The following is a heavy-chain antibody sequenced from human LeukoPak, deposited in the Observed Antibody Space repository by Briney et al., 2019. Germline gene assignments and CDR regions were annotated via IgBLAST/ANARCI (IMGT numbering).Heavy chain of an antibody. CDR1: GFTFSTSW. Sequence: GGSLRLSCAASGFTFSTSWMSWVRLAPGRGLEWVANIKQDGSEKNYVDSVKGRLTISRDKAKDLLYLQMNSLRVEDTAMYYCAWYSRSSEAYWGQGTLVTVSS. J-gene: IGHJ4*02. D-gene: IGHD6-6*01. V-gene: IGHV3-7*01. CDR2: IKQDGSEK. CDR3: AWYSRSSEAY.